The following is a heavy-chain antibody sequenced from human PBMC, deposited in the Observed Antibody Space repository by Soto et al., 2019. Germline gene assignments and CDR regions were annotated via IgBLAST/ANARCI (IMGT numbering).Heavy chain of an antibody. V-gene: IGHV4-31*03. J-gene: IGHJ4*02. D-gene: IGHD3-10*01. CDR1: GGSISSGGYY. CDR3: ARWGVSGSYYLSDPDFDY. Sequence: KLSETLSLTCTVSGGSISSGGYYWSWIRQHPGKGLEWIGYIYYSGSTYYNPSLKSRVTISVDTSKNQFSLKLSSVTAADTAVYYCARWGVSGSYYLSDPDFDYWGQGTLVTVSS. CDR2: IYYSGST.